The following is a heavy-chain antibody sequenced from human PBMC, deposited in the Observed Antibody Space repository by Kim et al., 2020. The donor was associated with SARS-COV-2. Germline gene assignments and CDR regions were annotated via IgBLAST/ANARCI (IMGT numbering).Heavy chain of an antibody. CDR1: GGTFSSYA. CDR2: IIPILGIA. Sequence: SVKVSCKASGGTFSSYAISWVRQAPGQGLEWMGRIIPILGIANYAQKFQGRVTITADKSTSTAYMELSSLRSGDTAVHYCAREEGDVVVPAAMWDWFDPWGQGTLVTVSS. CDR3: AREEGDVVVPAAMWDWFDP. J-gene: IGHJ5*02. V-gene: IGHV1-69*04. D-gene: IGHD2-2*01.